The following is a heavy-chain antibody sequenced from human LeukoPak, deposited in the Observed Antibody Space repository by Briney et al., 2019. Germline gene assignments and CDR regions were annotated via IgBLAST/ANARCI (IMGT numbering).Heavy chain of an antibody. Sequence: GGSLRLSCVASGFTVSSNYMSWVRQAPGKGLEWVSSISGSGGRTHYADSVRGRFTISRDNSKNTLYLQMDSLRAEDTAVYYCATPPTVTRNYWGQGTLVTVSS. CDR1: GFTVSSNY. CDR2: ISGSGGRT. V-gene: IGHV3-23*01. CDR3: ATPPTVTRNY. J-gene: IGHJ4*02. D-gene: IGHD4-17*01.